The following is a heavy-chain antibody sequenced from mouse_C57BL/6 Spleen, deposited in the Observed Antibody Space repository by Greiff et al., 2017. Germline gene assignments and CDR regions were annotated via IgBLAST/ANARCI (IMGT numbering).Heavy chain of an antibody. D-gene: IGHD1-1*01. CDR1: GYTFTDHT. CDR3: AGYYGSSYYAMDY. V-gene: IGHV1-78*01. CDR2: IYPRDGST. J-gene: IGHJ4*01. Sequence: VQLQESDAELVKPGASVKISCKVSGYTFTDHTIHWMKQRPEQGLEWIGYIYPRDGSTKYNEKFKGKATLTADKSSSTAYMQLNSLTSEDSVVYFCAGYYGSSYYAMDYWGQGTSVTVSS.